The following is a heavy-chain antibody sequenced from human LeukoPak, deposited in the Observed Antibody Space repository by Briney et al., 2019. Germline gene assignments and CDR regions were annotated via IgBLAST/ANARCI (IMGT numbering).Heavy chain of an antibody. CDR1: GGTFSTYA. Sequence: GSSVKVSCKASGGTFSTYAISWVRQAPGQGLEWMGGIIPIFGTANYAQKFQGRVTITADESTSTAYMELSSLRSEDTAVYYCARSAGGVTISGVIPQFDYYYYYYMDVWGKGTTVTVSS. CDR3: ARSAGGVTISGVIPQFDYYYYYYMDV. D-gene: IGHD3-3*01. J-gene: IGHJ6*03. CDR2: IIPIFGTA. V-gene: IGHV1-69*01.